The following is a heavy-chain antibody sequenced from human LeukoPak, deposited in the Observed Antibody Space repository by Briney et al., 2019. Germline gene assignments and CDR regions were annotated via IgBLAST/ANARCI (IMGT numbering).Heavy chain of an antibody. J-gene: IGHJ3*02. V-gene: IGHV1-69*13. Sequence: SVKVSCKASGGTFSNSAISWVRQAPGQGLEWMGGILTIFGTANYAQKFQGRVTINADESTSTAYMELSSLRSEDTAIFYCASVTMVTTKGLGAFDIWGQGTMVTVSS. D-gene: IGHD4-17*01. CDR2: ILTIFGTA. CDR3: ASVTMVTTKGLGAFDI. CDR1: GGTFSNSA.